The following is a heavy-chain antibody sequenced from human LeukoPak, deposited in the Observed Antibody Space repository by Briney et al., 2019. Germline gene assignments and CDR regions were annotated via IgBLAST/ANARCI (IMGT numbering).Heavy chain of an antibody. CDR2: IYSGGST. D-gene: IGHD3-10*01. CDR1: GFTVSSNY. CDR3: ARFITMVRGVIRFDAFDI. J-gene: IGHJ3*02. V-gene: IGHV3-66*01. Sequence: GGSLRLSCAASGFTVSSNYMSWVRQAPGKGLEWVSVIYSGGSTYYAGSVKGRFTISRDNSKNTLYLQMNSLRAEDTAVYYCARFITMVRGVIRFDAFDIWGQGTMVTVSS.